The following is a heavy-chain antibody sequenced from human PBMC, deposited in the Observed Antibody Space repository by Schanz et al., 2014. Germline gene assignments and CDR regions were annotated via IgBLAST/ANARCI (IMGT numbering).Heavy chain of an antibody. V-gene: IGHV3-23*04. CDR3: AKEDRNHNSDYVY. Sequence: EVQLVESGGGLIQPGGSLRLSCAVSGFTFSSYAMSWVRQAPGKGMEWVSTISGGGGGYRPYADSVKGRFTISRDDSKNTLYLQMNSLRPENTAVYYCAKEDRNHNSDYVYWGQGTLVTVSS. J-gene: IGHJ4*02. D-gene: IGHD3-22*01. CDR2: ISGGGGGYR. CDR1: GFTFSSYA.